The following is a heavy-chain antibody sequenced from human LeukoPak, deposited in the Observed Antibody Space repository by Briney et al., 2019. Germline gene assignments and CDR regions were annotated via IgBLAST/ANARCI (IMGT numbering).Heavy chain of an antibody. Sequence: SETLSLTCTVSGGSISSSSYYWGWIRQPPGKGLEWIGSIYYSGSTYYNPSLKSRVTILVDTSKNQFSLKLSSVTAADTAVYYCARVARLRSHYFDYWGQGTLVTVSS. D-gene: IGHD5-12*01. J-gene: IGHJ4*02. CDR1: GGSISSSSYY. CDR2: IYYSGST. V-gene: IGHV4-39*07. CDR3: ARVARLRSHYFDY.